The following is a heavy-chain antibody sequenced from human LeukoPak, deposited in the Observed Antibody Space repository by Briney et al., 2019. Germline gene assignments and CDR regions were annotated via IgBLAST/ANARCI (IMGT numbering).Heavy chain of an antibody. CDR2: IYYSGST. CDR1: GGSISSYY. Sequence: PSEALSLTCTVSGGSISSYYWSWIRQPPGKGLEWIGYIYYSGSTNYNPSLKSRVTISVDTSKNQFSLKLSSVTAADTAVYYCARDRSIVGATKEAYYYYMDVWGKGTTVTVSS. CDR3: ARDRSIVGATKEAYYYYMDV. V-gene: IGHV4-59*01. J-gene: IGHJ6*03. D-gene: IGHD1-26*01.